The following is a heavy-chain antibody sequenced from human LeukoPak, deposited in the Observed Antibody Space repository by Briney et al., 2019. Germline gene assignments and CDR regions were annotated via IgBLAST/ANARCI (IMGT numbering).Heavy chain of an antibody. D-gene: IGHD6-6*01. CDR3: AGGSSSSFRSFDY. CDR1: GFTFSTYS. Sequence: GGSLRLSCEASGFTFSTYSMPWVRQAPGKGLEWVSSISSSSTYKYHADSVKGRFTISRDNAKSSLFLEMNSLRAEDTAVYFCAGGSSSSFRSFDYWGQGTLVTVSS. CDR2: ISSSSTYK. J-gene: IGHJ4*02. V-gene: IGHV3-21*06.